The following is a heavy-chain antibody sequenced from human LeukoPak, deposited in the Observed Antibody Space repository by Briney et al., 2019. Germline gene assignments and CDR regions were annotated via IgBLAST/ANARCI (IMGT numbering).Heavy chain of an antibody. V-gene: IGHV1-46*01. D-gene: IGHD6-6*01. CDR3: ARDSSGAFDY. CDR2: INRSGGRT. Sequence: ASVKVSCKASGYTFTSYYMHWVRQAPGQGLEWMGIINRSGGRTSYAKKLEGRVNMKREKCTRRVYMELSSVRCEEMAVYYCARDSSGAFDYWGQGTLVTVSS. J-gene: IGHJ4*02. CDR1: GYTFTSYY.